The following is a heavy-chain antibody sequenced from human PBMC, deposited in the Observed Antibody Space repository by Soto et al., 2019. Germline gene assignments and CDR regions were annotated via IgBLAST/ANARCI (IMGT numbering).Heavy chain of an antibody. CDR1: GYTLTELS. CDR2: FDPEDGET. Sequence: ASVKVSCKVSGYTLTELSMHWVRQAPGKGLESMGGFDPEDGETIYAQKFQGRVTMTEDTSTDTAYMELSSLRSEDTAVYYCATGGWDRPGYSSGWYYFDYWGQGTLVTVSS. V-gene: IGHV1-24*01. D-gene: IGHD6-19*01. CDR3: ATGGWDRPGYSSGWYYFDY. J-gene: IGHJ4*02.